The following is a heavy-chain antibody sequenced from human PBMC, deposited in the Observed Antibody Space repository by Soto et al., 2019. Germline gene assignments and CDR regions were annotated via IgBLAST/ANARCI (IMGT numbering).Heavy chain of an antibody. CDR1: GFTFGDYA. CDR2: IRSKAYGGTT. CDR3: TTSGYSGYGTYYYYYGMDV. J-gene: IGHJ6*02. V-gene: IGHV3-49*03. Sequence: PGGSLRLSCTASGFTFGDYAMSWFRQAPGKGLEWVGFIRSKAYGGTTEYAASVKGRFTISRDDSKSIAYLQMNSLKTEDTAVYYCTTSGYSGYGTYYYYYGMDVWGQGTTVTVSS. D-gene: IGHD5-12*01.